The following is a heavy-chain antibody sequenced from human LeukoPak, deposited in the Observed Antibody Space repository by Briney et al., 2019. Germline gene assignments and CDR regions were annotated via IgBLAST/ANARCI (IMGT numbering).Heavy chain of an antibody. V-gene: IGHV1-18*04. Sequence: GASVKVSCKASGYTFNSYGISWVRQAPGQGLEWMGWISIYTGNTKYGEKFQGRATMTRDTSTSTAYLEVRSLSSGDTAVYYCARVRGTALTAYPGYFDYWGQGTLVTVSS. CDR1: GYTFNSYG. D-gene: IGHD2-21*02. J-gene: IGHJ4*02. CDR2: ISIYTGNT. CDR3: ARVRGTALTAYPGYFDY.